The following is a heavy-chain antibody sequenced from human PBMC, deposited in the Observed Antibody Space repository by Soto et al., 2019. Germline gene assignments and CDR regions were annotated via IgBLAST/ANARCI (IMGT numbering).Heavy chain of an antibody. CDR3: ARNDQGYSGYYYYGMDV. CDR1: GDSVSSNSAA. CDR2: TYYRSKWYN. J-gene: IGHJ6*02. Sequence: QSQTLSLTCAISGDSVSSNSAAWNWIRQSPSRGLEWLGRTYYRSKWYNDYAVSVKSRITINPDTSKNQFSLQLNSVTPEDTAVYYCARNDQGYSGYYYYGMDVWGQGTTVTVSS. V-gene: IGHV6-1*01. D-gene: IGHD6-13*01.